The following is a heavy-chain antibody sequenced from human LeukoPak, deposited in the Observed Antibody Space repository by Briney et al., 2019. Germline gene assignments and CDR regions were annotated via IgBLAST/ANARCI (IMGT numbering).Heavy chain of an antibody. J-gene: IGHJ4*02. Sequence: PGGSLRLSCAASGFTFSSYAMSWVRQAPGKGLEWVSASSGSGGSTYYADSVKGRFTISRDNSKNTLYLQMNNLRAEDTAVYYCAKDTVAGFGNYWGQGTLVTVSS. CDR2: SSGSGGST. CDR3: AKDTVAGFGNY. D-gene: IGHD6-19*01. V-gene: IGHV3-23*01. CDR1: GFTFSSYA.